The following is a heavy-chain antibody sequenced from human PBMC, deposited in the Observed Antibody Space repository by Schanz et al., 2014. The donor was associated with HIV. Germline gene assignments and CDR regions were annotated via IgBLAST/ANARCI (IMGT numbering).Heavy chain of an antibody. CDR2: IWYDGTNK. Sequence: QVQLVESGGGVFQPGRSLRLSCAASGFTFSSYGMHWVRQAPGKGLEWVAVIWYDGTNKYYADSVKGRFTISRDNSRKTLYLQMNSLRVEDTAVYYCANTEFPYSSSSDYYYGMDVWGQGTTVTVSS. D-gene: IGHD6-6*01. CDR3: ANTEFPYSSSSDYYYGMDV. V-gene: IGHV3-33*06. J-gene: IGHJ6*02. CDR1: GFTFSSYG.